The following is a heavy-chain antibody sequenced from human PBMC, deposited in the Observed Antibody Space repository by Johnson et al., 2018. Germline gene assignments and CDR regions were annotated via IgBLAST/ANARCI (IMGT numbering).Heavy chain of an antibody. CDR3: AKLAQWLGPLDV. Sequence: QVQLVESGGGVVQPGRSLRLSCAASGFTFSSYGMHWVRQAPGKGLEWVAVIWYDGSNKYYADSVKGRFTISRDNSKNTLYLQMNSLRGEDTAVYYWAKLAQWLGPLDVWGQGTTVTGSS. D-gene: IGHD6-19*01. J-gene: IGHJ6*02. V-gene: IGHV3-33*06. CDR2: IWYDGSNK. CDR1: GFTFSSYG.